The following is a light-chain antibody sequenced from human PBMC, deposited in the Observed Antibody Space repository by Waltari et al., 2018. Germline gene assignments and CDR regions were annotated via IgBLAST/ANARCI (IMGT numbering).Light chain of an antibody. CDR1: QSLSNN. CDR3: QQYNNWPPLT. CDR2: YAS. J-gene: IGKJ4*01. V-gene: IGKV3-15*01. Sequence: EIVMTQSPATMSVSPGERATLSCRASQSLSNNLAWYQQKPGQAPRLLIYYASTRATGIPAMFSGSGSGTEFTLTISSLQSEDVAVYYCQQYNNWPPLTFGGGTKVEIK.